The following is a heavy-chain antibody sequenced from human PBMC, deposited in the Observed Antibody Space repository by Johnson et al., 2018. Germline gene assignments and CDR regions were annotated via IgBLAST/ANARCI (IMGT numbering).Heavy chain of an antibody. J-gene: IGHJ6*02. Sequence: QVQLVESGGVVVQPGGSLRLSCAASGFTFSDYYMSWIRQAPGKGLEWISYVSTSGSTIYYSDSVKGRFTISRVNAKKSLYLQMNSLRAEDTAVYYCARVALWFGELLSPAVGMDVWGQGTTVTVSS. CDR2: VSTSGSTI. CDR3: ARVALWFGELLSPAVGMDV. CDR1: GFTFSDYY. D-gene: IGHD3-10*01. V-gene: IGHV3-11*04.